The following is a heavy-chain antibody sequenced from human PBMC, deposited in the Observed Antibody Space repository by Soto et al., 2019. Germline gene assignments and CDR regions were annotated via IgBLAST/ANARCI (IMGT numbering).Heavy chain of an antibody. CDR1: GGSISSGGYY. V-gene: IGHV4-31*03. J-gene: IGHJ5*02. CDR3: ARAVVVAATHWFDP. D-gene: IGHD2-15*01. CDR2: IYYSGST. Sequence: QVQLQESGPGLVKPSQTLSLTCTVSGGSISSGGYYWSWIRQHPGKGLEWIGYIYYSGSTYYNPSLQRRVTISGDTTKNQSSLKLSSVTAADTAVYYCARAVVVAATHWFDPWGQGTLVTVSS.